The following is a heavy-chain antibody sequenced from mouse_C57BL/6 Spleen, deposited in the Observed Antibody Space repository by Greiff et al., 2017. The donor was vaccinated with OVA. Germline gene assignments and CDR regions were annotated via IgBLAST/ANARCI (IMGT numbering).Heavy chain of an antibody. CDR2: IDPSDSET. V-gene: IGHV1-52*01. Sequence: VQLQQPGAELVRPGSSVKLSCKASGYTFTSYWMHWVKQRPIQGLEWIGNIDPSDSETHYNQKFKDKATLTVDKSSSPAYMQLSSLTSEDSAVYYCARSYYGQYDYAMDYWGQGTSVTVSS. D-gene: IGHD2-10*01. CDR1: GYTFTSYW. J-gene: IGHJ4*01. CDR3: ARSYYGQYDYAMDY.